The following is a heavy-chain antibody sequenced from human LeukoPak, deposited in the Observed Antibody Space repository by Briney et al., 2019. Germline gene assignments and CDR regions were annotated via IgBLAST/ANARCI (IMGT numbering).Heavy chain of an antibody. CDR2: ISAYNGNT. V-gene: IGHV1-18*01. D-gene: IGHD1-26*01. J-gene: IGHJ4*02. Sequence: ASVKVSCKASGYTFTSYGISWVRQAPGQGLEWMGWISAYNGNTNYAQKLQGRVTMTTDTSTSTAYTELRSLRSDDTAVYYCARVRPSGSYGSKYYFDYWGQGTLVTVSS. CDR3: ARVRPSGSYGSKYYFDY. CDR1: GYTFTSYG.